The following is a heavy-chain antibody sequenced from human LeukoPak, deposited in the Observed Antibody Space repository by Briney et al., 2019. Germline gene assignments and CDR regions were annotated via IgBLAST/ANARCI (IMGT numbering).Heavy chain of an antibody. Sequence: PSETLSLTCAVYGGSFSGYYWSWIRQPPGKGLEWIGEINHSGSTNYNPSLKSRVTMSVDTSKNQFSLKLSSVTAADTAVYYCARGEQYYDFWSGYYTAIDWFDPWGQGTLVTVSS. D-gene: IGHD3-3*01. J-gene: IGHJ5*02. V-gene: IGHV4-34*01. CDR3: ARGEQYYDFWSGYYTAIDWFDP. CDR1: GGSFSGYY. CDR2: INHSGST.